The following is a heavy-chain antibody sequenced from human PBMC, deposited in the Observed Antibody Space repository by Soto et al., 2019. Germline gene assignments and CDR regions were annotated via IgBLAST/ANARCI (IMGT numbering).Heavy chain of an antibody. CDR2: IYPGDSDT. D-gene: IGHD6-13*01. Sequence: GESLEISCKGSGYSFTSYWIGLVRQMPGKGLEWMGIIYPGDSDTRYSPSFQGQVTISADKSISTAYLQWSSLKASDTAMYYCAGSYSSSWYGNWFDPWGQGTLVTVSS. CDR1: GYSFTSYW. J-gene: IGHJ5*02. CDR3: AGSYSSSWYGNWFDP. V-gene: IGHV5-51*01.